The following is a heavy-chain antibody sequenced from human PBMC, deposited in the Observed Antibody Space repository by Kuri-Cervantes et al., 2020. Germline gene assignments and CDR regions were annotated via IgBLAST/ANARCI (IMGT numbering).Heavy chain of an antibody. J-gene: IGHJ5*02. D-gene: IGHD3-22*01. V-gene: IGHV4-39*07. Sequence: SETLSLTCTVSGGSISSSSYYWGWIRQPPGKGLEWIGSIYYSGSTNYNPSLKSRVTISVDTSKNQFSLKLSSVTAADTAVYYCARVRPGITMIVVVRRGHNWFDPWGQGTLVTVSS. CDR1: GGSISSSSYY. CDR3: ARVRPGITMIVVVRRGHNWFDP. CDR2: IYYSGST.